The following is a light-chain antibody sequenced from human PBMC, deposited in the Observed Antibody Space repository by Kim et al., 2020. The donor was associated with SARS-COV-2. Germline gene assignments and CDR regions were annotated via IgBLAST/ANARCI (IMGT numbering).Light chain of an antibody. Sequence: SPWYTATLSCRASQSISIYLAWYQQKPGQAPRLLIYDASNRVTGIPDRFSGSGSGTDFTLTISNLEPEDFAVYYCHQRYNWPPVTFGGGTKLEI. CDR2: DAS. J-gene: IGKJ4*01. V-gene: IGKV3-11*01. CDR3: HQRYNWPPVT. CDR1: QSISIY.